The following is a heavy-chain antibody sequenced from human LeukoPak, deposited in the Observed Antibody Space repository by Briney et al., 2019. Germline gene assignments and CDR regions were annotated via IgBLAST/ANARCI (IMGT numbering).Heavy chain of an antibody. D-gene: IGHD4/OR15-4a*01. CDR2: ISSSSSYI. CDR1: GFTFSSYS. V-gene: IGHV3-21*01. J-gene: IGHJ6*02. Sequence: PGGSLRLSCAASGFTFSSYSMNWVRQAPGKGLEWVSSISSSSSYIYYADSVKGRFTISRDSAKNSLYLQMNSLRAEDTAVYYCARAYGARYYYYGMDVWGQGTTVTVSS. CDR3: ARAYGARYYYYGMDV.